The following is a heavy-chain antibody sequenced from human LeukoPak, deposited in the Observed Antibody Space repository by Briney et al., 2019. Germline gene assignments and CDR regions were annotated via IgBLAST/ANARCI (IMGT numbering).Heavy chain of an antibody. D-gene: IGHD1-26*01. CDR1: GDSTSSDNYY. J-gene: IGHJ4*02. Sequence: PSETLSLTCTVSGDSTSSDNYYGGWVRQPPGKGLEWIGNVYYRGSTYYNPSLKSRVTMSVDTSKNQFFLNVNSVTAADTAVHYCARGRPFSAGYHFDYWGQGILVTVSS. V-gene: IGHV4-39*01. CDR2: VYYRGST. CDR3: ARGRPFSAGYHFDY.